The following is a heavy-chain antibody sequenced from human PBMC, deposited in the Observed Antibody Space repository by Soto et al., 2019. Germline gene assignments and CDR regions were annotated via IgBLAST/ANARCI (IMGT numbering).Heavy chain of an antibody. CDR1: GGSISSYY. D-gene: IGHD6-19*01. CDR2: IYHSGRT. CDR3: ASLRQWLFSHWHFYL. Sequence: QVQLQESGPGLVKPSETLSLTCTVSGGSISSYYWSWIRQPPGKGLEWIGYIYHSGRTNYNPSLKSRVSISVDTSKNQFSLSLSSVTAADTAVYFCASLRQWLFSHWHFYLWGRGTLVTVSS. J-gene: IGHJ2*01. V-gene: IGHV4-59*01.